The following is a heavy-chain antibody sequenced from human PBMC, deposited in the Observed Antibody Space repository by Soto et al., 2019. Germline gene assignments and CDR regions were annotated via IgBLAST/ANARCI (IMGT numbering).Heavy chain of an antibody. D-gene: IGHD3-22*01. CDR3: ARSMFYSDGSNYSPFDY. J-gene: IGHJ4*02. Sequence: PSETLSLTCTVSGGSISSSSYYWGWIRQPPGKGLEWIGSIYYSGYTYYNPSLKSRVTMSVDTSKNQFSLKLSSVTAADTAVYYCARSMFYSDGSNYSPFDYWGQGTLVTVSS. CDR1: GGSISSSSYY. V-gene: IGHV4-39*07. CDR2: IYYSGYT.